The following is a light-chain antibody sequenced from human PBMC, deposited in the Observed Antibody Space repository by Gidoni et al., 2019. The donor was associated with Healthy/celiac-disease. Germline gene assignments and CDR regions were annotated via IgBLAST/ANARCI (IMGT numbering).Light chain of an antibody. CDR2: GAS. J-gene: IGKJ1*01. V-gene: IGKV3-20*01. CDR3: QQYGSSSWT. CDR1: QSVSSSY. Sequence: EIVLTQSPGTLSLSPGERATLSCRASQSVSSSYLAWYQQKPGQAPRLLIYGASSSGSGTDLTLTISRLEPEDFAVYYCQQYGSSSWTFGQGTKVEIK.